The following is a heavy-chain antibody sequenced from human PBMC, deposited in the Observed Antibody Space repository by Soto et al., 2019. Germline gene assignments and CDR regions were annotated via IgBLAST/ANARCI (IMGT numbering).Heavy chain of an antibody. D-gene: IGHD3-16*01. CDR2: ISAYNGHT. CDR3: VRGDGGSLDH. V-gene: IGHV1-18*01. CDR1: GYTFTNYG. Sequence: QVQLVQSGVEVKKPGASVKVSCNTMGYTFTNYGLSWVRQAPGEGLEWLGWISAYNGHTKYAQKVQDRVTLTTDTSASTAYLELRILRSDDTAVYYCVRGDGGSLDHWGQGTLVLVSS. J-gene: IGHJ4*02.